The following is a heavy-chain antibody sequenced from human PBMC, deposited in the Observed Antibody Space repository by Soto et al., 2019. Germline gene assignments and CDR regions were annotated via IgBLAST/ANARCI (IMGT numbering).Heavy chain of an antibody. CDR2: LSGSGTST. Sequence: TGGSLRLSCAASGFSFVNYAMNWVRQAPGKGREWVSGLSGSGTSTYYADSVKGRFTISRDNSRDTLFLQMNSLTADDTAVYYCAKATTNGGWFNPFDSWGQGALDTVSS. V-gene: IGHV3-23*01. CDR1: GFSFVNYA. CDR3: AKATTNGGWFNPFDS. D-gene: IGHD6-19*01. J-gene: IGHJ4*02.